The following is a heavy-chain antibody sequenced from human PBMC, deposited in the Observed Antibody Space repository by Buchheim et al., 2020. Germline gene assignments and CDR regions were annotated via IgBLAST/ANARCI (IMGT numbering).Heavy chain of an antibody. Sequence: QVHLVESGGGVVQPGRSLRLSCAASGFTFNTYGMHWVRQAPGKGLEWVAVISDTNNEYYADSVKGRFTISRDTSSSTLYLQMNSLRPEDTAVYYCARSDGGAVVNPEHWGQGAL. V-gene: IGHV3-30*04. CDR2: ISDTNNE. CDR3: ARSDGGAVVNPEH. J-gene: IGHJ4*02. D-gene: IGHD3-16*01. CDR1: GFTFNTYG.